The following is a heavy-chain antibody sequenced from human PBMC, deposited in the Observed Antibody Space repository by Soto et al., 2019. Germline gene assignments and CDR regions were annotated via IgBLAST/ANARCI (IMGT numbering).Heavy chain of an antibody. CDR3: ARVVCSSTSYFIWYNGDWFDP. CDR2: MNPNSGNT. CDR1: GYTFTSYD. J-gene: IGHJ5*02. D-gene: IGHD2-2*01. V-gene: IGHV1-8*01. Sequence: ASVKVSCKASGYTFTSYDINWVRQATGQGLEWMGWMNPNSGNTGYAQKFQGRVTMTRNTSISTAYMELSSLRSEDTAVYYCARVVCSSTSYFIWYNGDWFDPWGQGTLVTVSS.